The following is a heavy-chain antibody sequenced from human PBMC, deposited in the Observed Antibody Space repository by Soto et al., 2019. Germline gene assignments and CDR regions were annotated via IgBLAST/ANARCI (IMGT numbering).Heavy chain of an antibody. Sequence: ASVKVSCKASGYTFTSYGISWVRQAPGQGLECMGWISAYNGNTNYAQKLQGRVTMTTDTSTSTAYMELRSLRSDDTAVYYCAMSGIAAAGTGRYYYYGMDVWGQGTTVTVSS. D-gene: IGHD6-13*01. V-gene: IGHV1-18*04. J-gene: IGHJ6*02. CDR1: GYTFTSYG. CDR3: AMSGIAAAGTGRYYYYGMDV. CDR2: ISAYNGNT.